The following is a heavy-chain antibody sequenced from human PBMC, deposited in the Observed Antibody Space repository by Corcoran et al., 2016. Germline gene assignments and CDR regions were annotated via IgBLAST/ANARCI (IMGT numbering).Heavy chain of an antibody. CDR3: SRGIVGYGMDV. D-gene: IGHD2-21*01. J-gene: IGHJ6*02. Sequence: EVQLVESGGDLVQPGGSLKLSCAASGFTFSDSAIHWVRQASGKGLEWVGRIRSKANNYATMFAASVRGRFTISGDESKNTADLKRNSLEFEDTAVYYCSRGIVGYGMDVWGQGTTVTVSS. V-gene: IGHV3-73*02. CDR1: GFTFSDSA. CDR2: IRSKANNYAT.